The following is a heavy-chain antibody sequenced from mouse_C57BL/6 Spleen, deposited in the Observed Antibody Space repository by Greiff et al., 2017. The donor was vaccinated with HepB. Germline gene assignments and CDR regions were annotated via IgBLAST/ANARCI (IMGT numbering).Heavy chain of an antibody. J-gene: IGHJ2*01. D-gene: IGHD1-1*01. Sequence: DVQLVESGGGLVKPGGSLKLSCAASGFTFSDYGMHWVRQAPEKGLEWVAYISSGSSTIYYADTVKGRFTISRDNAKNTLFLQMTSLRSEDTAMYYCARYYYGSSLYYFDYWGQGTTLTVSS. CDR1: GFTFSDYG. CDR2: ISSGSSTI. V-gene: IGHV5-17*01. CDR3: ARYYYGSSLYYFDY.